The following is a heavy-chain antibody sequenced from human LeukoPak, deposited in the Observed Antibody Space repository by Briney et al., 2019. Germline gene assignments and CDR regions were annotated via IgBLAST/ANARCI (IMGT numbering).Heavy chain of an antibody. CDR2: IYTSGST. D-gene: IGHD6-6*01. CDR3: ARERIAARRTYYDY. V-gene: IGHV4-61*02. Sequence: SQTLSLTCTVSGGSTSSGSYYWSWIRQPAGKGLEWIGRIYTSGSTNYNPSLKSRVTISVDTSKNQFSLKLSSVTAADTAVYYCARERIAARRTYYDYWGQGTLVTVSS. J-gene: IGHJ4*02. CDR1: GGSTSSGSYY.